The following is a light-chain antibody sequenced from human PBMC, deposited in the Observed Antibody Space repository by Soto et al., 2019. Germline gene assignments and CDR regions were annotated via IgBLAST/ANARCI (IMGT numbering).Light chain of an antibody. Sequence: QSALTQPASVSGSTGQSITISCTGTSSEVGGYNYVSWYQQHPGKAPKLMIYEVSNRPSGVSNRFSGSKSGNTASLTISGLQAEDEADYYCSSYTSSSTLVVFGGGTKLTVL. CDR1: SSEVGGYNY. J-gene: IGLJ2*01. CDR2: EVS. V-gene: IGLV2-14*01. CDR3: SSYTSSSTLVV.